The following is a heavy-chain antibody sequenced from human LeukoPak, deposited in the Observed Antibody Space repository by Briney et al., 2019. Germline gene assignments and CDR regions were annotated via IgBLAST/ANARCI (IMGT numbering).Heavy chain of an antibody. V-gene: IGHV3-23*01. CDR3: ARGGRDGYKYIDY. J-gene: IGHJ4*02. CDR2: ISGSGGST. Sequence: PGGSLRLSCAASGFTFSSYAMSWVRQAPGKGLEWVSAISGSGGSTYYADSVKGRFTISRDNAKNSLYLQMNSLRAEDTAVYYCARGGRDGYKYIDYWGQGTLVTVSS. CDR1: GFTFSSYA. D-gene: IGHD5-24*01.